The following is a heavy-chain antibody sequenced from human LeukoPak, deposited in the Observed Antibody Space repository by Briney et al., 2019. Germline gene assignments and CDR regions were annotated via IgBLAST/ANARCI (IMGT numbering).Heavy chain of an antibody. CDR1: GYTFTSYY. D-gene: IGHD5-18*01. CDR3: ARAAPTLWLPYYYYYYMDV. V-gene: IGHV1-46*01. Sequence: GASVKVSCKASGYTFTSYYMHWVRQAPGQGLEWMGIINPSGGSTSYAQKFQGRVTMTRDMSTSTVYMELSSLRSEDTAVYYCARAAPTLWLPYYYYYYMDVWGKGTTVTVSS. CDR2: INPSGGST. J-gene: IGHJ6*03.